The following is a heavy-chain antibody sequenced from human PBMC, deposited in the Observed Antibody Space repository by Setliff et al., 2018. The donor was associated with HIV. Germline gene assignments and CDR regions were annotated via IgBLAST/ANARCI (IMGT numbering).Heavy chain of an antibody. V-gene: IGHV4-39*01. Sequence: SETLSLTCAVHGGPLTDHYWSWIRQPPGKGLEWIGSIYYSGSTYYNPSLKSRVTISVDTSKNQFSLKLSSVTAADTAVYYCARHGAERYSFNWFDPWGQGTLVTVSS. J-gene: IGHJ5*02. D-gene: IGHD5-18*01. CDR1: GGPLTDHY. CDR3: ARHGAERYSFNWFDP. CDR2: IYYSGST.